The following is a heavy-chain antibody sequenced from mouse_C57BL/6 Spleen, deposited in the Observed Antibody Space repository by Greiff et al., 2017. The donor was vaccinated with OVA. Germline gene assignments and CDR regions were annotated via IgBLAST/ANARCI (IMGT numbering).Heavy chain of an antibody. CDR2: IDPETGGT. V-gene: IGHV1-15*01. J-gene: IGHJ4*01. CDR3: TRASYYGNYKLYAMDY. CDR1: GYTFTDYE. Sequence: VQLQQSGAELVRPGASVTLSCKASGYTFTDYEMHWVKQTPVHGLEWIGAIDPETGGTAYNQKFKGKAILTADKSSSTAYMELRSLTSEDSAVYYCTRASYYGNYKLYAMDYWGQGTSVTVSS. D-gene: IGHD2-10*01.